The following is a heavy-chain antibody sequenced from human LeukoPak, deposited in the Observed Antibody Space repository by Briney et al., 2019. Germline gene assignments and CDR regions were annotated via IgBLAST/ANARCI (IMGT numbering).Heavy chain of an antibody. V-gene: IGHV3-23*01. CDR1: GFTFSSYA. CDR3: ADSNTMVRGGVFDY. CDR2: ISGSGGST. J-gene: IGHJ4*02. Sequence: PGGSLRLSCAASGFTFSSYAMSWVRQAPGKGLEWVSAISGSGGSTYYADSVKGRFTISRDNSKNTLYLQMHSLRAEDTAVYYCADSNTMVRGGVFDYWGQGTLVTVSS. D-gene: IGHD3-10*01.